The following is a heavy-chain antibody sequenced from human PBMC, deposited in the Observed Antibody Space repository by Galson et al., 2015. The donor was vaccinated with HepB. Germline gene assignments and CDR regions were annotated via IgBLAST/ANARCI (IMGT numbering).Heavy chain of an antibody. CDR1: TFTFTTAW. J-gene: IGHJ3*02. CDR3: ATTAKSAFDI. D-gene: IGHD4-17*01. CDR2: IKSRSDGGTT. Sequence: SLRLSCAGSTFTFTTAWISWVRQAPGKGLEWVGRIKSRSDGGTTDYAAPVQGRFTLSRDDSASTLYLQMSSLKIEDTAVYYCATTAKSAFDIWGQGTLVTVSS. V-gene: IGHV3-15*01.